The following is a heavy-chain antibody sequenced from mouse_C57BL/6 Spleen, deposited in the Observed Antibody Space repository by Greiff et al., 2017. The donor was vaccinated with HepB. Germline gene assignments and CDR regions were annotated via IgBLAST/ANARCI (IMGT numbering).Heavy chain of an antibody. CDR3: AIYDYGGDYFDY. V-gene: IGHV1-78*01. D-gene: IGHD2-4*01. CDR2: IYPRDGST. Sequence: VQRVESDAELVKPGASVKISCKASGYTFTDHTIHWMKQRPEQGLEWIGYIYPRDGSTKYNEKFKGKATLTADKSSSTAYMQLNSLTSEDSAVYFCAIYDYGGDYFDYWGQGTTRTVSS. CDR1: GYTFTDHT. J-gene: IGHJ2*01.